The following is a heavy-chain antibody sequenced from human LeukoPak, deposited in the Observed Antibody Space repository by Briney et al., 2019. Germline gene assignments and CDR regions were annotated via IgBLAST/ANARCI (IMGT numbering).Heavy chain of an antibody. D-gene: IGHD3-3*01. CDR1: GFSLSTSGMR. J-gene: IGHJ4*02. Sequence: SGPTLVNPTQTLTLTCTFSGFSLSTSGMRVSWIRQPPGKALEWLSLIDWDDDKFYNTSLKSRVTISKDNSKNQVVLTMANMDPVDTATYYCARTNYDFWSGYYAYFDYWGQGTLVTVSS. CDR2: IDWDDDK. CDR3: ARTNYDFWSGYYAYFDY. V-gene: IGHV2-70*04.